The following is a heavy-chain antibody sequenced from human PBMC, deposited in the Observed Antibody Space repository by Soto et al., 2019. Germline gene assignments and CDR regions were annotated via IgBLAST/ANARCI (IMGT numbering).Heavy chain of an antibody. Sequence: GASVKVSCKASGYSFTDYHIHWVRQAPGQGLEWLGRINPKSGGTSTAQKFQGRVTMTTDTSISTASMELTSLRSEDTAVYYCARTDQYYDFWSGSTPGYYYYGMDVWGQGTTVTVSS. V-gene: IGHV1-2*06. CDR2: INPKSGGT. CDR3: ARTDQYYDFWSGSTPGYYYYGMDV. J-gene: IGHJ6*02. CDR1: GYSFTDYH. D-gene: IGHD3-3*01.